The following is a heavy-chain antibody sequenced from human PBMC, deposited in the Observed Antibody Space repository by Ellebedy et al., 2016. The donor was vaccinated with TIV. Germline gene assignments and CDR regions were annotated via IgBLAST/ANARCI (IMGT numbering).Heavy chain of an antibody. J-gene: IGHJ4*02. D-gene: IGHD3-9*01. Sequence: GESLKISCEGSGFSFSNYGMHWVRQAPGKGLEWVAVIWYDGSNKYYADSVKGRFTISRDNSKNTLYLQMDSLRADDTAVYYCTRDPRPYLRYGHYDCWGQGTLVTVSS. CDR3: TRDPRPYLRYGHYDC. CDR2: IWYDGSNK. CDR1: GFSFSNYG. V-gene: IGHV3-33*08.